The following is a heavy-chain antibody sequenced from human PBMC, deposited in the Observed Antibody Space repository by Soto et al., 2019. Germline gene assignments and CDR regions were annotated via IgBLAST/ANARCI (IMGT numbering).Heavy chain of an antibody. CDR2: ISAYNGNT. J-gene: IGHJ5*02. V-gene: IGHV1-18*01. D-gene: IGHD3-10*01. Sequence: GASVKVSCKASGYTFTSYGISWVRQAPGQGLEWMGWISAYNGNTNYAQKLQGRVTMTTDTSTSTAYMELRSLRSDDTAVYYCARAATLVRGVIIMEGNWFDLWAQGTLVTVSS. CDR1: GYTFTSYG. CDR3: ARAATLVRGVIIMEGNWFDL.